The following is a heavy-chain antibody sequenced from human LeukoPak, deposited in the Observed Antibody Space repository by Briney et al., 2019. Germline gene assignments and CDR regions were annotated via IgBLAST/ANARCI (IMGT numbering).Heavy chain of an antibody. CDR3: ATLHRGAMNY. D-gene: IGHD3-10*01. CDR2: ISGSGGST. CDR1: GFTLSSYA. J-gene: IGHJ4*02. V-gene: IGHV3-23*01. Sequence: PAGSLRLSRAASGFTLSSYAMSWVRQAPGKGLEWVSAISGSGGSTYYAHSVKGRFTISRDNSKNTLYLQMNSLRAEDTAVYYCATLHRGAMNYWGQGTLVTVSS.